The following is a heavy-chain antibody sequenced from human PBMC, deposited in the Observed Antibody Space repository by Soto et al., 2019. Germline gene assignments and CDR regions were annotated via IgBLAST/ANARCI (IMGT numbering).Heavy chain of an antibody. J-gene: IGHJ6*02. Sequence: QVQLEESGGGVVQPGRSLRLSCTASGFAFSDYGMHWVRQAPVKGLEWVAIIFYDGSHKYYADSVKGRFTISRDNSRNTVELQMNSLRAEDTATYFCARRRSTVTTPWFYHGMDVWGRGTTVTVSS. V-gene: IGHV3-33*01. CDR2: IFYDGSHK. CDR3: ARRRSTVTTPWFYHGMDV. D-gene: IGHD4-17*01. CDR1: GFAFSDYG.